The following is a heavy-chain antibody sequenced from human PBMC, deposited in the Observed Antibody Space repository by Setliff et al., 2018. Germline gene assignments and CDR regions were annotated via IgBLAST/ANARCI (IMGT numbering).Heavy chain of an antibody. CDR1: GGSITSHSYY. CDR3: ARVYGENDLPDI. Sequence: SETLSLTCTVSGGSITSHSYYWAWIRQPPGKGLEWTGSIYYDGRTFSHPSLRSRVTVSVDTSKNQFSLKLTSVTAADTAMYCCARVYGENDLPDIWGQGTMVTVSS. CDR2: IYYDGRT. D-gene: IGHD4-17*01. J-gene: IGHJ3*02. V-gene: IGHV4-39*07.